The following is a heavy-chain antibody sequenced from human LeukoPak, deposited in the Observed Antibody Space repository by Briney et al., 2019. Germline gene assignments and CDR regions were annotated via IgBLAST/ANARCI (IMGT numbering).Heavy chain of an antibody. D-gene: IGHD4-23*01. CDR2: IGTSSSTI. CDR3: ARHDYGGNSGDY. CDR1: GFTFSNYA. J-gene: IGHJ4*02. V-gene: IGHV3-48*02. Sequence: GGSLRLSCAASGFTFSNYAMSWVRQAPGKGLEWVSYIGTSSSTIYYADSVKGRFTISRDNAKNSLYLQMNSLRDEDTAVYYCARHDYGGNSGDYWGQGTLVTVSS.